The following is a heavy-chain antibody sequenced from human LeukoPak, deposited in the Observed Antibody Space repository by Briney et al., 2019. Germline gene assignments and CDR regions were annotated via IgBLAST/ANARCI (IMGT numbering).Heavy chain of an antibody. CDR1: GFTFSSYA. Sequence: GGSLRLSCAASGFTFSSYAMHWVRQAPGKGLEWVAVISYDGSNKYYADSVKGRFTISRDNSKNTLYLQMNSLRAEDTAVYYCARDNRLATIDYWGQGTLVTVSS. J-gene: IGHJ4*02. CDR3: ARDNRLATIDY. V-gene: IGHV3-30-3*01. CDR2: ISYDGSNK. D-gene: IGHD3-9*01.